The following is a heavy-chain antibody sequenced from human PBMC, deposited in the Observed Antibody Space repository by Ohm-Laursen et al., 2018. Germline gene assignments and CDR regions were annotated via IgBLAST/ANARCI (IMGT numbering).Heavy chain of an antibody. CDR2: IKHDGSEK. CDR3: TKDLLAAPDYYGMDV. D-gene: IGHD6-13*01. Sequence: SLRLSCAASGFTFSSYWMTWVRQAPAKGLEWVANIKHDGSEKYYVDSVKGRFTISRDNAKNSLYLQMNSLRAEDTALYYCTKDLLAAPDYYGMDVWGQGTTVTVSS. J-gene: IGHJ6*02. V-gene: IGHV3-7*03. CDR1: GFTFSSYW.